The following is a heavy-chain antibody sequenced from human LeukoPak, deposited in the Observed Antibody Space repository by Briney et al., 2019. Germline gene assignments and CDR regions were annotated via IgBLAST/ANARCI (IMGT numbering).Heavy chain of an antibody. V-gene: IGHV4-59*01. CDR1: GGSISSYY. Sequence: SETLSLTCTVSGGSISSYYRSWLRQPPGKGLEWIGYIYYSGSTNYNPSLKSRVTISVDTSKNQFSLKLSSVTAADTAVYYCARVRKYYDSSGYGAFDYWGQGTLVTVSS. D-gene: IGHD3-22*01. CDR2: IYYSGST. CDR3: ARVRKYYDSSGYGAFDY. J-gene: IGHJ4*02.